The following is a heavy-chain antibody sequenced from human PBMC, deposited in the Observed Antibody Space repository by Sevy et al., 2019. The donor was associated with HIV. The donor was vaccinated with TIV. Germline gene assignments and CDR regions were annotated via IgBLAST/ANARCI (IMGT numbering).Heavy chain of an antibody. CDR2: IYHTGAA. CDR3: ARWYGNNFDY. V-gene: IGHV4-39*01. D-gene: IGHD3-10*01. CDR1: GGTISSSSYR. J-gene: IGHJ4*02. Sequence: SETLSLTCTVSGGTISSSSYRWGWIRQPPGKGLEWVGSIYHTGAADDNPSLKRRVTMSVDTCKDQFSLQVGSLTAADTAVYYCARWYGNNFDYWRQGALVTVSS.